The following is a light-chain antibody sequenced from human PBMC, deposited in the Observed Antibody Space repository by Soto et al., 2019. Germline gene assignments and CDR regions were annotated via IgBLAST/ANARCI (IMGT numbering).Light chain of an antibody. J-gene: IGKJ2*01. CDR1: QGISNF. CDR3: QKYNSAPYT. Sequence: DIQMTQSPFSLSASVGDRVTITCRASQGISNFLAWYQQKPGKGPKILIYAASTFQSGVPSRFSGSGSGTDFTPTINNLQPEDFATYYCQKYNSAPYTFGQGTKLEIK. CDR2: AAS. V-gene: IGKV1-27*01.